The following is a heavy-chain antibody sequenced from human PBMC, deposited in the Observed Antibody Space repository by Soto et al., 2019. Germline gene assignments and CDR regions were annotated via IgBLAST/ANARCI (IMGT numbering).Heavy chain of an antibody. CDR3: ARGPGFDVLGVVVHCYYYYRDG. CDR1: CGSISSYY. Sequence: SETLSLTCTVSCGSISSYYWSWIRQPPGKGLEWIGYIYYSGSTNYTPSLKSRVTISVDTSKNQFSLKLSSVTAAHTAVYYCARGPGFDVLGVVVHCYYYYRDGWVKET. J-gene: IGHJ6*03. V-gene: IGHV4-59*01. CDR2: IYYSGST. D-gene: IGHD3-3*01.